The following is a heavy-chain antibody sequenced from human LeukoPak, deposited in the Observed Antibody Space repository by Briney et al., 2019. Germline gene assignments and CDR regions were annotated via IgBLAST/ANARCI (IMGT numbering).Heavy chain of an antibody. Sequence: PSGTLSVNCAVSGGSISSSNWWSWVRQPPGKGLEWIGEIYHSGSTNYNPSLKSRVTISVDKSKNQFSLKLSSVTAADTAVYYCARGPTMIHNAIDYWGQGTLVTVSS. CDR3: ARGPTMIHNAIDY. D-gene: IGHD3-22*01. CDR1: GGSISSSNW. CDR2: IYHSGST. V-gene: IGHV4-4*02. J-gene: IGHJ4*02.